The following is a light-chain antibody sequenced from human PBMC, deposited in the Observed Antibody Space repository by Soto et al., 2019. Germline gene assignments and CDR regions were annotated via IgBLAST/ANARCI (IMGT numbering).Light chain of an antibody. CDR2: AAS. CDR3: QQSYSTPGT. CDR1: QTISSH. V-gene: IGKV1-39*01. Sequence: DIQMTQSPSSLSASVGDRVIITCRASQTISSHLNWYQQKPGKAPKLLIYAASSLQSGVPSRFSGSGSGTDFTLTISSLQPEDFATYYCQQSYSTPGTFGQGTRLEIK. J-gene: IGKJ5*01.